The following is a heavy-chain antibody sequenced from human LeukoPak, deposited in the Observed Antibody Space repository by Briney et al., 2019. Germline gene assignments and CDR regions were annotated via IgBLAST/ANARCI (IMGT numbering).Heavy chain of an antibody. CDR1: GFTFSSYW. J-gene: IGHJ4*02. CDR3: ARLKSGSRFDY. D-gene: IGHD3-10*01. V-gene: IGHV3-74*01. Sequence: GGSLRLSCAASGFTFSSYWMHWVRQAPGKGLVWVSRINSDGSSTYYADSVKGRFTISRDNSKNTLYLQMNSLRAEDTAVYYCARLKSGSRFDYWGQGTLVTVSS. CDR2: INSDGSST.